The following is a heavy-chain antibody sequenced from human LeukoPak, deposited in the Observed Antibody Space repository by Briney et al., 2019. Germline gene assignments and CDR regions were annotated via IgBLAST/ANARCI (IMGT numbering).Heavy chain of an antibody. CDR3: ARRAAGHFLGY. J-gene: IGHJ4*02. V-gene: IGHV3-48*04. Sequence: GGCLRLSCAASGFTFTSASMNSARHDPGEGLEWVSYIRSSSTIYYADSVKGRFTISRDNAKNSLYVQMNSLRAEDTAVYYCARRAAGHFLGYWGQGTLVTVSS. D-gene: IGHD6-13*01. CDR1: GFTFTSAS. CDR2: IRSSSTI.